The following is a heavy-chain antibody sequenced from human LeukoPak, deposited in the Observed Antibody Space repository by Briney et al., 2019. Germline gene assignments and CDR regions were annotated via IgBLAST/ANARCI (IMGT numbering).Heavy chain of an antibody. J-gene: IGHJ4*02. CDR1: GGSISSYY. D-gene: IGHD3-10*01. CDR2: IYYSGST. V-gene: IGHV4-59*01. CDR3: ARSPRGSGSYSLIFDY. Sequence: SETLSLTCTVSGGSISSYYWSWIRQPPGKGLEWIGYIYYSGSTNYNPSLKSRVTISVDTSKNQFSLKLSSVTAADTAVYYCARSPRGSGSYSLIFDYWGQGTLVTVSS.